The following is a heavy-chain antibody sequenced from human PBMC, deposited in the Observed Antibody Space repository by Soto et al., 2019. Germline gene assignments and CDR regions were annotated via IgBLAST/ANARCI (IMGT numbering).Heavy chain of an antibody. CDR1: GFTFSSYA. D-gene: IGHD3-10*01. CDR3: APHLWFGELYY. J-gene: IGHJ4*02. CDR2: ISGSGGST. Sequence: EVPLLESGGGLVQPGGPLRLSCAASGFTFSSYAMSWVRQAPGKGLEWVSAISGSGGSTYYADSVKGRFTISRDNSKNTLYLQMNSLRAEDTAVYYCAPHLWFGELYYWGQGTLVTVSS. V-gene: IGHV3-23*01.